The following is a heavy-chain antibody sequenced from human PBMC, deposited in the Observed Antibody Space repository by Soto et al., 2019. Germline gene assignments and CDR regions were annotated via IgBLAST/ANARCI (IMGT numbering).Heavy chain of an antibody. CDR1: GGSISSYY. D-gene: IGHD2-8*02. V-gene: IGHV4-59*12. Sequence: SETLSLTCTVSGGSISSYYWSWFRQPPGKGLEWIRYINYSGSTNYNPSLKSRVTISVDTSKNQFSLKLTSVTAVDTAVYYCARDKITGLFDYWGHGTLVTVSS. CDR2: INYSGST. J-gene: IGHJ4*01. CDR3: ARDKITGLFDY.